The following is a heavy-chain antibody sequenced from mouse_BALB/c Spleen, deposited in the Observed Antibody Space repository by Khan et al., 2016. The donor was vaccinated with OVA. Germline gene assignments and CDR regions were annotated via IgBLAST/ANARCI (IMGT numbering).Heavy chain of an antibody. J-gene: IGHJ2*01. Sequence: EVKLEESGPGLVKPSQSLSLTCTVTGYSITSDYAWNWIRQLPGNHLECMGFISYSGNTKYNPSLKSRISITRDTSKNQFFLQLNSVTIEDTATNYCARIKGGDFDYWGQGTTLTVSS. CDR1: GYSITSDYA. CDR2: ISYSGNT. CDR3: ARIKGGDFDY. V-gene: IGHV3-2*02.